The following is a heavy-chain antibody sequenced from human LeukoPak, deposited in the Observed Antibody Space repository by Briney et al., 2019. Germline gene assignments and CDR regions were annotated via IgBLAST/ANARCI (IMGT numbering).Heavy chain of an antibody. Sequence: ASVKVSCKASGYTFTSYDINWVRQATGQGREWMGGMNPNSGNTGYAQKFQGRVTMTRNTSISTAYMELSSLRSEDTAVYYCARASRMYYGSGSYSSFRYWGQGTLVTVSS. J-gene: IGHJ4*02. V-gene: IGHV1-8*01. D-gene: IGHD3-10*01. CDR3: ARASRMYYGSGSYSSFRY. CDR2: MNPNSGNT. CDR1: GYTFTSYD.